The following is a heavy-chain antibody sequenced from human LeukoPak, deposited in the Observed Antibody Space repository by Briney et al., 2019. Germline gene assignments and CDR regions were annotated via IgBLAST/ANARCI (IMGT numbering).Heavy chain of an antibody. V-gene: IGHV3-23*01. Sequence: GGSLRLSCAASGFTFTSSAMSWVRQVPGKGLEWVSTISGSDSSASYADSVKGRFTISRDSSENTLYLQMNSLRAEDTAVYYCAKRGGTESFYYYYYMDVWGKGTTVTVSS. J-gene: IGHJ6*03. D-gene: IGHD2-15*01. CDR2: ISGSDSSA. CDR3: AKRGGTESFYYYYYMDV. CDR1: GFTFTSSA.